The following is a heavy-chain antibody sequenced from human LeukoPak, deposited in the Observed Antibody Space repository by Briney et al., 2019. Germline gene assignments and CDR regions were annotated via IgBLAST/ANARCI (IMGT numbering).Heavy chain of an antibody. D-gene: IGHD6-6*01. CDR2: IKIKADGGTT. Sequence: RSLRLSFPASGFPFRSAWMSWVRPAPGKGLDWVGRIKIKADGGTTDYAAPVKGRFPISRHDSKNTLYLQMNSLKTEVTAVYYCAADSPLLESSIDYWGQGSLVTVSS. CDR1: GFPFRSAW. V-gene: IGHV3-15*01. CDR3: AADSPLLESSIDY. J-gene: IGHJ4*02.